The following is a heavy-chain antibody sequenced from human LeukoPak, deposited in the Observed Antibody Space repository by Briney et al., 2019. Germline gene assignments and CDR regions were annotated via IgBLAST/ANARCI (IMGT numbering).Heavy chain of an antibody. D-gene: IGHD3-10*01. V-gene: IGHV1-69*13. CDR2: IIPNIGTA. CDR3: ARAELLWFGELSRTGYYFDY. J-gene: IGHJ4*02. CDR1: GGTFSSYA. Sequence: SVKVSCKASGGTFSSYAISWVRQAPGQGLEWMGGIIPNIGTANYAQKFQGRVTITADESTSTAYMELSSLRSEDTAVYYCARAELLWFGELSRTGYYFDYWGQGTLVTVSS.